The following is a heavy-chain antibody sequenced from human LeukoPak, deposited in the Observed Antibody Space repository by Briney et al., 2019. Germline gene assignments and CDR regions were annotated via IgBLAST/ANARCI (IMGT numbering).Heavy chain of an antibody. Sequence: SRPTLVKPTQTLTLTCTFSGFSLTTSGVRVSCISQSPGKALEWLALIYCHANKRYTPSLKNRVTITRETSKRQVVRTMTSMTPVDTATYYRAHRYNNDCYAYWGQGTLATFSA. CDR1: GFSLTTSGVR. J-gene: IGHJ4*02. CDR3: AHRYNNDCYAY. D-gene: IGHD3-16*01. V-gene: IGHV2-5*01. CDR2: IYCHANK.